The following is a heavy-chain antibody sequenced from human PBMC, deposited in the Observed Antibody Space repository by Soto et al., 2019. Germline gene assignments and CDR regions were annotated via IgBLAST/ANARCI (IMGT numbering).Heavy chain of an antibody. V-gene: IGHV4-59*12. J-gene: IGHJ4*02. CDR3: VRVGVGIGNHFDS. Sequence: SETLSLTCSVSNGSISGFYWTWIRQPPGKILEWIGYIHYSGRTDYNPSLTSRATMSVDTSKNQFPLNLKSITAADTAVYYCVRVGVGIGNHFDSWGRGTLVTVSS. CDR1: NGSISGFY. D-gene: IGHD1-26*01. CDR2: IHYSGRT.